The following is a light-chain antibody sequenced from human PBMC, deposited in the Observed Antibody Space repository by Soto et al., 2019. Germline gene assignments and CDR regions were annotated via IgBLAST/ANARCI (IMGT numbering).Light chain of an antibody. J-gene: IGKJ1*01. CDR2: GAS. V-gene: IGKV3-20*01. CDR3: QQFGGSPQT. Sequence: EIGLTQSPGTLSLSPGERATLSCRASQSVSNYLVWYQQKPGQAPRLLLYGASSRATGIPDRFSGSGSGTDFTLTISRLEPEDFAVYYCQQFGGSPQTFGQGTKVDIK. CDR1: QSVSNY.